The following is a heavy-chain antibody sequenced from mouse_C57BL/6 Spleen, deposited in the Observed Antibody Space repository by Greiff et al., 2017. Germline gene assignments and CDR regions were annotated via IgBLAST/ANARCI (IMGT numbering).Heavy chain of an antibody. CDR2: ISYDGSN. D-gene: IGHD2-1*01. J-gene: IGHJ2*01. V-gene: IGHV3-6*01. Sequence: VQLQQSGPGLVKPSQSLSLTCSVTGYSITSGYYWNWIRQFPGNKLEWMGYISYDGSNNYNPSLKNRISITRDTSKNQFFLKLNSVTTEDTATXYCATYGNYGYFDYWGQGTTLTVSS. CDR1: GYSITSGYY. CDR3: ATYGNYGYFDY.